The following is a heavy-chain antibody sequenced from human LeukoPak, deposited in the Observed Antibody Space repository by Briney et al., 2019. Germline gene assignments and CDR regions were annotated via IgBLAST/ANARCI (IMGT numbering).Heavy chain of an antibody. V-gene: IGHV4-4*07. CDR2: IYTSGST. CDR3: ARVPRRYSGYEN. D-gene: IGHD5-12*01. CDR1: GGSISSYY. J-gene: IGHJ4*02. Sequence: SETLTLTCTVSGGSISSYYWSWIRQPAGKGLEWIGRIYTSGSTNYNPSLKSRVTISVDTSKNQFSLKLSSVTAADTAVYYCARVPRRYSGYENWGRGTLVTVSS.